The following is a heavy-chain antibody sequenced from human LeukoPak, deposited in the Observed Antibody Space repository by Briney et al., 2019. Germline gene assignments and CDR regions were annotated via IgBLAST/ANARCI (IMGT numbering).Heavy chain of an antibody. V-gene: IGHV3-23*01. J-gene: IGHJ4*02. Sequence: GGSLRLSCAASGFTFSSYAMSWVRQAPGKGQEWVSAISGSGGSTYYADSVKGRFTISRDNSKNTLYLQMNSLRAEDTAVYYCAKGGIPYYYDSSGYSELDYWGQGTLVTVSS. CDR3: AKGGIPYYYDSSGYSELDY. CDR1: GFTFSSYA. CDR2: ISGSGGST. D-gene: IGHD3-22*01.